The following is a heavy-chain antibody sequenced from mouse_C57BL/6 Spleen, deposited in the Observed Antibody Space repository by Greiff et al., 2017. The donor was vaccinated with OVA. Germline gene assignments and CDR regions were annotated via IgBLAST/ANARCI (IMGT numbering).Heavy chain of an antibody. J-gene: IGHJ2*01. CDR3: ARGGGDD. CDR1: GFTFSSYA. V-gene: IGHV5-4*03. CDR2: ISDGGSYT. Sequence: EVKVVESGGGLVKPGGSLKLSCAASGFTFSSYAMSWVRQTPEKRLEWVATISDGGSYTYYPDNVKGRFTISRDNAKNNLYLQMSHLKSEDTAMYYCARGGGDDWGQGTTLTVSS.